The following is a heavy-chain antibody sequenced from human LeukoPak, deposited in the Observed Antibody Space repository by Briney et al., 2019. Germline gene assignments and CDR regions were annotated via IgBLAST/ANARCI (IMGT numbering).Heavy chain of an antibody. D-gene: IGHD3-10*01. Sequence: SETLSLTCTVSGGSISSCYWSWIRQPPGKGLEWIGYIYYSGSTNYNPSLKSRVTISVDTSKNQFSLKLSSVTAADTAVYYCARDRLLWFGESDYYYYGMDVWGQGTTVTVSS. V-gene: IGHV4-59*01. CDR3: ARDRLLWFGESDYYYYGMDV. J-gene: IGHJ6*02. CDR1: GGSISSCY. CDR2: IYYSGST.